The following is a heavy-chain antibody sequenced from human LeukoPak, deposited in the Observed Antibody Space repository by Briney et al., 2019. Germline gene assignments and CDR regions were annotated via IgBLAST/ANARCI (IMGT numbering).Heavy chain of an antibody. Sequence: GGSLRLSCAASGFTFTTYAMSWVRQAPGKGLEWVSGISGSGGNTYYADSVKGRFTISRDNSKNTLYLQMNSLRAEDTAAYYCAKEGDYGSPPYYFDYWGQGTLVTVSS. CDR2: ISGSGGNT. CDR1: GFTFTTYA. CDR3: AKEGDYGSPPYYFDY. V-gene: IGHV3-23*01. D-gene: IGHD3-10*01. J-gene: IGHJ4*02.